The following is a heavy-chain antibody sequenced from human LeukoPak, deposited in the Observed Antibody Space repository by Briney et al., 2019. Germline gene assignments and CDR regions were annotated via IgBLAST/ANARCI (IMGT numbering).Heavy chain of an antibody. CDR1: GYTFTDYY. CDR2: ISAYNGNT. Sequence: ASVKVSCKASGYTFTDYYMQWVRQAPGQGLEWMGWISAYNGNTNYAQKLQGRVTMTTDTSTSTAYMELRSLRSDGTAVYYCARRAHHDAFDIWGQGTMITVSS. J-gene: IGHJ3*02. CDR3: ARRAHHDAFDI. V-gene: IGHV1-18*04.